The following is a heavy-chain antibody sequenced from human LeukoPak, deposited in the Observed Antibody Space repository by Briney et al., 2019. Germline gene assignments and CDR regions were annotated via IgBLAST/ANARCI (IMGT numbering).Heavy chain of an antibody. Sequence: GESLKISCKGSGYSFTNYWIGWVRQTPGKGLEWMGIINPDDSEIKYSPSFQGQVTISADKSISTVYLQWGSLKASDTAMYYCARQPGAGWFDPWGQGTLVTVSS. J-gene: IGHJ5*02. V-gene: IGHV5-51*01. D-gene: IGHD3-10*01. CDR1: GYSFTNYW. CDR3: ARQPGAGWFDP. CDR2: INPDDSEI.